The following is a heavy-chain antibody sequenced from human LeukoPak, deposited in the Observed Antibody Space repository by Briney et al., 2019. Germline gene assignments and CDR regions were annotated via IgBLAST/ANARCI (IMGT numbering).Heavy chain of an antibody. V-gene: IGHV1-2*02. D-gene: IGHD6-19*01. CDR1: GYTFTGYY. CDR2: INPNSGGT. Sequence: ASVNVSCKASGYTFTGYYMHWVRQAPGQGLEWMGWINPNSGGTNYAQKLQGRVTMTTDTSTSTAYMELRSLRSDDTAVYYCARVLEGYSSGWPDYYYYGMDVWGQGTTVTVSS. J-gene: IGHJ6*02. CDR3: ARVLEGYSSGWPDYYYYGMDV.